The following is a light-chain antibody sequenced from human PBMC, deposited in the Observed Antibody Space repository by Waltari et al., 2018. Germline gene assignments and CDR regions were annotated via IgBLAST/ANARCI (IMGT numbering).Light chain of an antibody. CDR3: QTWGAGFQI. CDR2: LNSDGSH. J-gene: IGLJ2*01. V-gene: IGLV4-69*01. Sequence: QLVLTQSPSASASLGDSVKLTCTLSSGHSSYSSYSIAWHQQQPGKGPRFLMKLNSDGSHKRGDRIPDRFSGSSSGAERYLTISSLQSADEADYYCQTWGAGFQIFGGGTKLAVL. CDR1: SGHSSYSSYS.